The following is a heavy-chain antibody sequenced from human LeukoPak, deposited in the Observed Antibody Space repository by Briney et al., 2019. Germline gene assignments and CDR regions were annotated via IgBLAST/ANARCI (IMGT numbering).Heavy chain of an antibody. Sequence: GASVKVSCKASGGTFSSYAINWVRQAPGQGLEWMGGIIPIFGTANYAQKFQGRVTITADESTSTAYMELSSLRSEDTAVYYCARVGKLAGTLEDWFDPWGQGTLVTVSS. V-gene: IGHV1-69*13. CDR3: ARVGKLAGTLEDWFDP. D-gene: IGHD6-19*01. CDR1: GGTFSSYA. CDR2: IIPIFGTA. J-gene: IGHJ5*02.